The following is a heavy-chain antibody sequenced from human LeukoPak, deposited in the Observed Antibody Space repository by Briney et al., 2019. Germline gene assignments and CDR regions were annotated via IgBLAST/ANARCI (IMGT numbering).Heavy chain of an antibody. D-gene: IGHD3-16*02. CDR1: GGSISSYY. CDR2: IYYSGST. J-gene: IGHJ3*01. CDR3: ARLTYDYVWGSYRYGPLDF. Sequence: SETLSLTCTVSGGSISSYYWSWIRQPPGKGLEWIGYIYYSGSTNYNPSLKSRVTISVDTSKIQFSLKLSSVTAADTAVYYCARLTYDYVWGSYRYGPLDFWGQGTMVTVSS. V-gene: IGHV4-59*01.